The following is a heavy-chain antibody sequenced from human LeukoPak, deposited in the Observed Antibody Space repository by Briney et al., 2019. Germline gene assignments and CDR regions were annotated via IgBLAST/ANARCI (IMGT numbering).Heavy chain of an antibody. CDR1: GFTFSNYG. CDR2: IRYDASNK. J-gene: IGHJ4*02. Sequence: PGGSLRLSCAASGFTFSNYGMHWVRQAPGKGLEGVAFIRYDASNKYYADSVKGRFTISRDNSKNTLYLQMNSLRAEDTAVYYCAKGVWFGDQPVSDYWGQGTLVTVSS. V-gene: IGHV3-30*02. D-gene: IGHD3-10*01. CDR3: AKGVWFGDQPVSDY.